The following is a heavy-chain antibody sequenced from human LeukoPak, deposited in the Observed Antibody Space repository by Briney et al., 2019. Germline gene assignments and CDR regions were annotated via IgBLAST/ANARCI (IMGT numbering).Heavy chain of an antibody. CDR2: ITWNAANT. J-gene: IGHJ4*02. V-gene: IGHV3-20*04. CDR1: GFTFDDYG. D-gene: IGHD1-26*01. CDR3: ARHGGSYFYYFDY. Sequence: PGGSLRLSCAVSGFTFDDYGMNWVRQAPGKGLEWVSTITWNAANTGYADSAKGRFTISRDNAKNSLYLQMNSLRAEDTAGYYCARHGGSYFYYFDYWGQGTLVTVSS.